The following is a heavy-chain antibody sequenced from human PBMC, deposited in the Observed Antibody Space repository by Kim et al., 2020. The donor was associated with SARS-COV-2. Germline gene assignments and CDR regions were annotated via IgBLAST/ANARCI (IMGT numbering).Heavy chain of an antibody. D-gene: IGHD1-1*01. V-gene: IGHV3-23*01. J-gene: IGHJ4*02. CDR3: AKHLTGTNSFDY. CDR1: GSTFSSYG. CDR2: ISGSGGYT. Sequence: GGSLRLSCAASGSTFSSYGMSWVRQAPGKGLEWVSVISGSGGYTYYADSVKGRFTISRDNSKNTLFLQMNSLRAEDTAVYYCAKHLTGTNSFDYWGQGTL.